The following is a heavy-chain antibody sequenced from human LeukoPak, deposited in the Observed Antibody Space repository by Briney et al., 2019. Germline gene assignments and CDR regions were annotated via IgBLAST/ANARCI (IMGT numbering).Heavy chain of an antibody. CDR2: ISSNGGST. J-gene: IGHJ4*02. CDR3: AREVMVRGVDY. Sequence: GGSLRLSCAASGFTFSSYAMHWVRQAPGKGLEYVSAISSNGGSTYYANSVKGRFTISRDNSKNTLYLQMGSLRAEDMAVYYCAREVMVRGVDYWGQGTLVTVSS. D-gene: IGHD3-10*01. CDR1: GFTFSSYA. V-gene: IGHV3-64*01.